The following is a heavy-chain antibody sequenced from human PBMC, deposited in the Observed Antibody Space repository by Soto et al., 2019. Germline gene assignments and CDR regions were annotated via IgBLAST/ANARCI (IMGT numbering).Heavy chain of an antibody. V-gene: IGHV3-30*18. D-gene: IGHD3-22*01. Sequence: WGSLRLSCAASGFTFSSYGMHWVRQAPGKGLEWVAVISYDGSNKYYADSVKGRFTISRDNSKNTLYLQMNSLRAEDTAVYYCAKTYYYDSSGYAFDYWGQGTLVTVSS. J-gene: IGHJ4*02. CDR1: GFTFSSYG. CDR3: AKTYYYDSSGYAFDY. CDR2: ISYDGSNK.